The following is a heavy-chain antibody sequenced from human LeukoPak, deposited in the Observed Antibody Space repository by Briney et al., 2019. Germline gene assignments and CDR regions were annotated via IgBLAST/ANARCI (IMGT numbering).Heavy chain of an antibody. CDR3: ATRRGYGRNAFDI. CDR1: GFTFSDYY. CDR2: ISYDGSSK. D-gene: IGHD5-18*01. Sequence: GGSLRLSCAASGFTFSDYYMSWIRQAPGKGLEWMALISYDGSSKDYADSVKGRFTISRDNSKNTLYLQMNSLRAEDTAVYYCATRRGYGRNAFDIWGQGTMVTVSS. V-gene: IGHV3-30*03. J-gene: IGHJ3*02.